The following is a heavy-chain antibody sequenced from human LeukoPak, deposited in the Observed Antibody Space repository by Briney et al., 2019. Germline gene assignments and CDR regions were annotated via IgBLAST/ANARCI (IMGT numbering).Heavy chain of an antibody. CDR2: INPSGGST. D-gene: IGHD6-13*01. Sequence: ASVKVSCKASGYTFTSYYMHWVRQAPGQGLEWMGIINPSGGSTSYAQKFQGRVTMTRDMSTSTVYMELSSLRYEDTAVYYCARATRYSSSWAPFEYWRQGILVTVSP. J-gene: IGHJ4*02. CDR3: ARATRYSSSWAPFEY. V-gene: IGHV1-46*01. CDR1: GYTFTSYY.